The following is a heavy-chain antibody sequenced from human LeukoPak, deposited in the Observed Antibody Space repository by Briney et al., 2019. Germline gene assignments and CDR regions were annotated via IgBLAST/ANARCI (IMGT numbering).Heavy chain of an antibody. D-gene: IGHD3-22*01. CDR3: ARVGDYYDSRYYMDV. J-gene: IGHJ6*03. CDR2: IYYSGST. V-gene: IGHV4-59*01. Sequence: SETLSLTCTVSGGSISSYYWSWIRQPPGKGLEWIGYIYYSGSTNYNPSLKSRDTISVDTSKNQFSLKLSSVTAADTAVYYCARVGDYYDSRYYMDVWGKGTTVTVSS. CDR1: GGSISSYY.